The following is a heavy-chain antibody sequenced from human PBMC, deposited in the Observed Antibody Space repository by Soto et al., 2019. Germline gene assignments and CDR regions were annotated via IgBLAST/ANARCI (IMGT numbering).Heavy chain of an antibody. CDR1: GGSISSGGYS. CDR3: ARGREHYYDSSGFDY. J-gene: IGHJ4*02. D-gene: IGHD3-22*01. V-gene: IGHV4-30-2*01. Sequence: PSETLPLTCAVSGGSISSGGYSWSWIRQPPGKGLEWIGYIYHSGSTYYNPSLKSRVTISVDRSKNQFSLKLSSVTAADTAVYYCARGREHYYDSSGFDYWGQGTLVTVSS. CDR2: IYHSGST.